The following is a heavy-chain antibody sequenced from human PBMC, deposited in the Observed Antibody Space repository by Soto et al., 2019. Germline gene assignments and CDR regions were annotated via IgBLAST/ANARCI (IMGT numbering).Heavy chain of an antibody. CDR1: GFSLSTSGVG. J-gene: IGHJ4*02. D-gene: IGHD1-1*01. Sequence: SGPTLVNPTQTLTLTCTFSGFSLSTSGVGVNWIRQPPGKALEWLALINWDDGKHYSPSLKSRLTITWDTPKNQVVLMMTNMDPVDTAKYYCAHRVKGTKRWTRFDHWGQGTPVTVSS. V-gene: IGHV2-5*02. CDR3: AHRVKGTKRWTRFDH. CDR2: INWDDGK.